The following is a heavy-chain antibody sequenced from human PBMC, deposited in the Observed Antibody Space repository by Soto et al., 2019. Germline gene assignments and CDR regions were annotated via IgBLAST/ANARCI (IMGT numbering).Heavy chain of an antibody. D-gene: IGHD3-22*01. CDR3: ARLTTMIISINMDV. J-gene: IGHJ6*02. V-gene: IGHV5-10-1*01. Sequence: GESLKISCKGSGYSFTTYWISWVRQMPGKGLEWMGRIDPSDSYTNYSPSFQGHVTISVDKSSSTAYLQWSSLKASDTAMYYCARLTTMIISINMDVWGQGTTVTVSS. CDR1: GYSFTTYW. CDR2: IDPSDSYT.